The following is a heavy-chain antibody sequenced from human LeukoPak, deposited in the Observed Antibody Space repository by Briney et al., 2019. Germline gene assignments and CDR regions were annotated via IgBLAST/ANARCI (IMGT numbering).Heavy chain of an antibody. Sequence: GGSLRLSCAASGFTFSSYSMNWVRQAPGKGLEWVSSISSSSSYIYYADSVKGRFTISRDNSKNTLYLQMNSLRAEDTAVYYCAKPRGYDFWSGFDYWGQGTLVTVSS. CDR3: AKPRGYDFWSGFDY. V-gene: IGHV3-21*04. J-gene: IGHJ4*02. D-gene: IGHD3-3*01. CDR1: GFTFSSYS. CDR2: ISSSSSYI.